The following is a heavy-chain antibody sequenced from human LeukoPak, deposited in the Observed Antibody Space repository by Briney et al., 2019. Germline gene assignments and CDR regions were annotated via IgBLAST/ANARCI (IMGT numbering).Heavy chain of an antibody. CDR2: IYTGGST. J-gene: IGHJ4*02. V-gene: IGHV3-66*01. CDR3: AKDRPTVYSSSWLHFLDS. Sequence: GGSLRLSCAASGFTVNSNYMSWVRQAPGKGLEWVSVIYTGGSTYYSDSVNGRFTISRDNSKNTLYLEMNSLRADDTAVYYCAKDRPTVYSSSWLHFLDSWGQGTLVTVSS. D-gene: IGHD6-13*01. CDR1: GFTVNSNY.